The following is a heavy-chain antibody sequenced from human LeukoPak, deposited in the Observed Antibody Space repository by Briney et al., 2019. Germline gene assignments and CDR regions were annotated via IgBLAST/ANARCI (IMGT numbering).Heavy chain of an antibody. Sequence: ASVKVSCKASGYTFTGYCMHWVRQAPGQGLEWMGWINPNSGGTNYAQKFQGRVTMTRDTSISTAYMELSRLRSDDTAVYYCARDRGYCSSTSCYNWFDPWGPGTLVTVSS. J-gene: IGHJ5*02. CDR1: GYTFTGYC. CDR3: ARDRGYCSSTSCYNWFDP. CDR2: INPNSGGT. V-gene: IGHV1-2*02. D-gene: IGHD2-2*01.